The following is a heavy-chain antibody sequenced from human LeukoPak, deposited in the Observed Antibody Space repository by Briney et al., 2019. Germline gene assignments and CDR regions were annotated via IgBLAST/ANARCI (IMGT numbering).Heavy chain of an antibody. D-gene: IGHD2-15*01. CDR1: GYIFKDYY. Sequence: ASVKVSCKASGYIFKDYYIHWVRQAPRQGLEWMGRMNPDGGRTDFAQKFQGRVTMTTDMSINTAYMDLRSLTSDDTATYFCTRDLVGYDAFDVWGQGTLVSVSS. J-gene: IGHJ3*01. CDR2: MNPDGGRT. CDR3: TRDLVGYDAFDV. V-gene: IGHV1/OR15-1*04.